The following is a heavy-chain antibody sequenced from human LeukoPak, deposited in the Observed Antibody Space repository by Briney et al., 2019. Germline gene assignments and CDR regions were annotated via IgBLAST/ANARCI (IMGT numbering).Heavy chain of an antibody. D-gene: IGHD2-2*03. V-gene: IGHV4-38-2*02. CDR1: GYSISSGYY. CDR3: ARRVGFLNWFDP. CDR2: INHSGRA. J-gene: IGHJ5*02. Sequence: PSETLSLTCTVSGYSISSGYYWGWIRQPPGKGLEWIGEINHSGRAKYNPSLKSRVTISVDTSKNQFSLKLSSVTAADTAVYYCARRVGFLNWFDPWGQGTLVTVSS.